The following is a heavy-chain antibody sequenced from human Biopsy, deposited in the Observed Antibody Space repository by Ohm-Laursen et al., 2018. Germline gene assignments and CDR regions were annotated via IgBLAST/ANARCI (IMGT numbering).Heavy chain of an antibody. CDR2: SIPLFNTA. Sequence: SVKVSCKASGGSFTNHAVGWVRQAPGQGLEWVGSSIPLFNTASYADKFQGRVTLTADKSTTTAYMELSSLRSEDTAIYYCARFPLGAYDDSGSYRAVEHWYFDLWGRGTLVTVSS. J-gene: IGHJ2*01. D-gene: IGHD3-22*01. CDR3: ARFPLGAYDDSGSYRAVEHWYFDL. V-gene: IGHV1-69*06. CDR1: GGSFTNHA.